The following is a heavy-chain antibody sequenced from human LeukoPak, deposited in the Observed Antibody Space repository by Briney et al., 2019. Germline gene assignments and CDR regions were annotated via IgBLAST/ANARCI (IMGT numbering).Heavy chain of an antibody. J-gene: IGHJ4*02. CDR3: AKDLVRDCSGGSCYGIDY. CDR2: ISYDGSNK. CDR1: GFTFSSYG. D-gene: IGHD2-15*01. Sequence: GRSLRLSCAASGFTFSSYGMHWVRQAPGKGLEWVAVISYDGSNKYYADSVKGRFIISRDNSKNTLYLQMNSLRAEDTAVYYCAKDLVRDCSGGSCYGIDYWGQGTLVTVSS. V-gene: IGHV3-30*18.